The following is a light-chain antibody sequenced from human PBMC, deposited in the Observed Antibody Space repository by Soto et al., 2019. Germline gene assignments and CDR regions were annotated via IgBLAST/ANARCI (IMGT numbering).Light chain of an antibody. V-gene: IGLV2-14*01. Sequence: QSALTQPASVSGSPGQSITISCTGTSSDVCGYNYVSWYQQHPGKAPKLMIYDVSNRPSGVSNRFSGSKSGNTASLTISGLQAADEADYYCSSYTSSSTHYVFGTGTKVTVL. J-gene: IGLJ1*01. CDR2: DVS. CDR1: SSDVCGYNY. CDR3: SSYTSSSTHYV.